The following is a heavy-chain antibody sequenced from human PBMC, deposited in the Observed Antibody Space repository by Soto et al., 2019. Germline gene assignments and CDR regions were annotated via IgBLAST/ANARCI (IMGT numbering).Heavy chain of an antibody. V-gene: IGHV3-21*01. J-gene: IGHJ4*02. Sequence: EVPLVESGGGLVKPGGYLRLSCAASGFTFTRYSMNWVRQATGKGLEWVSSISSTTDYIYYTASMKGRFTVSRDNAKNSVYLDMNSLSAEDTAVYYCARESEDLTSNFDYWGQGTLVSVSS. CDR1: GFTFTRYS. CDR3: ARESEDLTSNFDY. CDR2: ISSTTDYI.